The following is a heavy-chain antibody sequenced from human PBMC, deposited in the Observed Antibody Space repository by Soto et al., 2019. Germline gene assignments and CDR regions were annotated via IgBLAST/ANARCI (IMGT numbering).Heavy chain of an antibody. Sequence: QVQLVQSGAEVKKPGASVKVSCKASGYTFTSYGISWVRQAPGQGLEWMGWISAYNGNTNYAQKLQGRVTMTTDTSTSTAYMELRSLRSDDTAVYYCARALGTDKKYYYYYGMDVWGQGTTVTVSS. V-gene: IGHV1-18*01. CDR3: ARALGTDKKYYYYYGMDV. J-gene: IGHJ6*02. D-gene: IGHD7-27*01. CDR2: ISAYNGNT. CDR1: GYTFTSYG.